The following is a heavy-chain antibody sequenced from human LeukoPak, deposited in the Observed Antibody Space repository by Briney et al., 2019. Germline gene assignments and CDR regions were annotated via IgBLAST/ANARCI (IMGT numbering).Heavy chain of an antibody. J-gene: IGHJ3*02. CDR3: ARARYVNSFYAFDI. D-gene: IGHD3-9*01. V-gene: IGHV4-59*01. CDR1: GGSISSYY. CDR2: LSKSGNT. Sequence: SETLSLTCTVSGGSISSYYWSWIRLPPGKGLEWIGYLSKSGNTNYSPSLKSRVTIFGDTSKNQFFLKLSSVTAADTAVYYCARARYVNSFYAFDIWGQGTSVTVSS.